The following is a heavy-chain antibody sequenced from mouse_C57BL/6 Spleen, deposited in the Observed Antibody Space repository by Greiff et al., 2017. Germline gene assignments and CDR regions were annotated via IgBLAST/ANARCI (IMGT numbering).Heavy chain of an antibody. CDR1: GYTFTSYW. D-gene: IGHD2-1*01. V-gene: IGHV1-55*01. CDR2: IYPGSGST. CDR3: ARGVYYGNLRGAMDY. Sequence: QVQLKQPGAELVKPGASVKMSCKASGYTFTSYWITWVKQRPGQGLEWIGDIYPGSGSTNYNEKFKSKATLTVDTSSSTAYMQLSSLTSEDSAVYYCARGVYYGNLRGAMDYWGQGTSVTVSS. J-gene: IGHJ4*01.